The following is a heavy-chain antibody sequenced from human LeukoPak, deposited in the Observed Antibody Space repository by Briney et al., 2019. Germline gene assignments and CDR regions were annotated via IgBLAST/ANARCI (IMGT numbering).Heavy chain of an antibody. J-gene: IGHJ6*02. CDR2: ISYDGSNK. CDR3: AKDSGKMAKTYYYYYGMDV. V-gene: IGHV3-30*18. D-gene: IGHD5-24*01. Sequence: GGSLRLSCAASGFTFSSYGMHWVRQAPGKGLEGVAVISYDGSNKYYADSVKGRFTISRDNSNNTLYLQMNSMRAKYTAVDYCAKDSGKMAKTYYYYYGMDVWGQGTTVTVSS. CDR1: GFTFSSYG.